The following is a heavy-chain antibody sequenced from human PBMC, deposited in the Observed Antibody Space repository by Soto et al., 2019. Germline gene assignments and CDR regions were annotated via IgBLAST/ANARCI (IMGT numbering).Heavy chain of an antibody. D-gene: IGHD3-3*01. CDR3: ARGGLYDLWSGLFD. J-gene: IGHJ4*02. CDR1: GASVTSGDYY. CDR2: MHDSGTT. V-gene: IGHV4-30-4*01. Sequence: QAQLQESGPGLVRPSQTLSLSCSVSGASVTSGDYYWNWIRQTPGTGLEWLGYMHDSGTTSYNPSLTSRVTISRDTSKKQFSLKLMSVSAADPAAYFCARGGLYDLWSGLFDWGQGIRVTVSA.